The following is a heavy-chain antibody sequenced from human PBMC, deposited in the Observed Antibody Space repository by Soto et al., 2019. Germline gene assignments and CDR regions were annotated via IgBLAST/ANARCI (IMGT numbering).Heavy chain of an antibody. CDR2: ISAYNGNT. Sequence: QVQLVQSGGEVKKPGASVKVSCKASGYTFTSYGISWVRQAPGQGPEWMGWISAYNGNTNYAQKLQGRVTMTTDTSTSTAYMELRNLRSDDTAMYYCSRNKTTIWPDYWGQGTLVTVSS. J-gene: IGHJ4*02. CDR3: SRNKTTIWPDY. V-gene: IGHV1-18*01. CDR1: GYTFTSYG.